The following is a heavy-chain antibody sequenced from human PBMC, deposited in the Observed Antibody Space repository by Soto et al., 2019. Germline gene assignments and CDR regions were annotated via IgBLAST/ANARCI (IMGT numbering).Heavy chain of an antibody. CDR3: AREASVLIPAAQPSRFDS. Sequence: QVQLVQSGPEMKKPGASVKVSCKGFGYSFMKYGINWVRQAPGQGLEWVGWLSPYSGYTHSAQKFHGRLTLTTDTAASTAYMELRILRSADTALYYCAREASVLIPAAQPSRFDSWGQGTLVTVSS. J-gene: IGHJ4*02. CDR2: LSPYSGYT. V-gene: IGHV1-18*01. CDR1: GYSFMKYG. D-gene: IGHD2-2*01.